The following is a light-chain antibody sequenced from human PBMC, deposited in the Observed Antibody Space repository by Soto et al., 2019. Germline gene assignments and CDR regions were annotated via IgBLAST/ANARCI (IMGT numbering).Light chain of an antibody. Sequence: EIVMTQSPATLSVSPGERATLSCRASQSVTSNYLAWYQQKPGQAPRLLIYGASSRATGIPVRFSGSGSGTEFTLTISSLQSEDFAVYYCQQYNNWPLTFGQGTRLEI. CDR2: GAS. V-gene: IGKV3-15*01. J-gene: IGKJ5*01. CDR3: QQYNNWPLT. CDR1: QSVTSN.